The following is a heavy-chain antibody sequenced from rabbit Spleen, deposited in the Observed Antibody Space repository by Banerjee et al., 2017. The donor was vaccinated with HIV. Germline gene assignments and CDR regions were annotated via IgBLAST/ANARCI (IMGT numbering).Heavy chain of an antibody. D-gene: IGHD1-1*01. Sequence: QEQLVESGGGLVQPGGSLKLSCKASEFDFSNYGVSWVRQAPGKGLEWIGYIEPIFGNTYYANWVNGRFTISSHNAQNTLFLQLTSLTVADTATYFCARDYSGYSVFELWGPGTLVTVS. CDR2: IEPIFGNT. V-gene: IGHV1S47*01. CDR3: ARDYSGYSVFEL. J-gene: IGHJ4*01. CDR1: EFDFSNYG.